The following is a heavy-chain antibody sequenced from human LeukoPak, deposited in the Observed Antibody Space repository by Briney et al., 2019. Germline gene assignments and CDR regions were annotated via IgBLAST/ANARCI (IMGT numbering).Heavy chain of an antibody. J-gene: IGHJ4*02. CDR3: ARRGYSSGLYYFDY. D-gene: IGHD6-19*01. Sequence: GGSLRLSCVASGFTFTRNWMGWVRQAPGKGLEWVANIRQDGSDTYYVDSVKGRFTISSDNTKNSLYLQMNGLRAEDTAVYYCARRGYSSGLYYFDYWGQGTLVTVSS. V-gene: IGHV3-7*01. CDR2: IRQDGSDT. CDR1: GFTFTRNW.